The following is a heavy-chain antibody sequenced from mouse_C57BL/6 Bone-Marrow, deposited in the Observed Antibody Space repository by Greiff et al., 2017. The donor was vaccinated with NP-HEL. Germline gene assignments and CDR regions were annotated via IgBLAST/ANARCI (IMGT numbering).Heavy chain of an antibody. CDR1: GFTFTDYY. J-gene: IGHJ2*01. CDR3: ARSDRSGFYFDY. Sequence: EVKLQESGGGLVQPGGSLSLSCAASGFTFTDYYMSWVRQPPGKALEWLGFIRNKANGYTTEYSASVKGRFTISRDNSQSILYLQMNALRAEDSATYYCARSDRSGFYFDYWGQGTTLTVSS. V-gene: IGHV7-3*01. CDR2: IRNKANGYTT. D-gene: IGHD3-2*02.